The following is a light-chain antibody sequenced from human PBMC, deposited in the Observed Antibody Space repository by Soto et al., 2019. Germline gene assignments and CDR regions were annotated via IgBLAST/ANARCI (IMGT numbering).Light chain of an antibody. V-gene: IGKV1-5*01. J-gene: IGKJ1*01. CDR3: QQYNTYWT. Sequence: DSQMTQFPSALSASVGDRVTITGRASQNVNNWLAWYQHKPGKAPQLLIYDASVLETGVPSRFSGSGSGTEFTLAISGLQSDDFATYSCQQYNTYWTFGPGTKVDIK. CDR1: QNVNNW. CDR2: DAS.